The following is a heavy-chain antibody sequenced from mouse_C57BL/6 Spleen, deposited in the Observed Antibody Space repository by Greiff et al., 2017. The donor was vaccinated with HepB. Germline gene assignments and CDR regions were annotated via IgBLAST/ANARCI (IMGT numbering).Heavy chain of an antibody. D-gene: IGHD2-3*01. Sequence: QVHVKQPGAELVKPGASVKLSCKASGYTFTSYWMHWVKQRPGRGLEWIGRIDPNSGGTKYNEKFKSKATLTVDKPSSTAYMQLSSLTSEDSAVYYCARDDGYYVSDYYAMDYWGQGTSVTVSS. J-gene: IGHJ4*01. CDR2: IDPNSGGT. CDR3: ARDDGYYVSDYYAMDY. V-gene: IGHV1-72*01. CDR1: GYTFTSYW.